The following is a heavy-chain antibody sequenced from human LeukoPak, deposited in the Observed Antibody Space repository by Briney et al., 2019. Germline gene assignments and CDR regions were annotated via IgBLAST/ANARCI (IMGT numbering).Heavy chain of an antibody. CDR2: IYSGGST. V-gene: IGHV3-53*04. J-gene: IGHJ4*02. CDR1: GFIVSNNY. CDR3: ARVRGQYFFDY. D-gene: IGHD3-16*01. Sequence: GGSLRLSCAASGFIVSNNYMSWVRQAPGKGLEWVSVIYSGGSTFYADSVEGRFTISRHNSKNTVYRQMNSLRAEDTAVYYCARVRGQYFFDYWGQGILVTVSS.